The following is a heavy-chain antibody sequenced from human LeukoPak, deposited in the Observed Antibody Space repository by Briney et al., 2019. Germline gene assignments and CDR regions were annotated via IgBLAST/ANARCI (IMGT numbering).Heavy chain of an antibody. D-gene: IGHD1-14*01. CDR1: GYIFTDYY. CDR2: INPKTGAT. V-gene: IGHV1-2*02. Sequence: ASVKVSCKASGYIFTDYYVHWIRQAPGHGLEWMGWINPKTGATGTAPLFKGRVSMSRDTSISTTYMDLSSLTSDDTAVYYCARGIRRNINYWFDPWGQGTPVTVSS. J-gene: IGHJ5*02. CDR3: ARGIRRNINYWFDP.